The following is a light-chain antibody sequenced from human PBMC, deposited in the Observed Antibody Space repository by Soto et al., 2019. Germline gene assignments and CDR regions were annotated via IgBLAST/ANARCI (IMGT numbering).Light chain of an antibody. CDR2: RAS. CDR1: SSNIGSNY. J-gene: IGLJ2*01. Sequence: QAVVTQPPSASGTPGQRVTISCSRSSSNIGSNYVYWYQQVPGTAPRLLMYRASQRPSGVPDRFSGSKSGTSASLAISGLRSEDEADYYCAAWDDTLNGLVFGGGTKVTVL. CDR3: AAWDDTLNGLV. V-gene: IGLV1-47*01.